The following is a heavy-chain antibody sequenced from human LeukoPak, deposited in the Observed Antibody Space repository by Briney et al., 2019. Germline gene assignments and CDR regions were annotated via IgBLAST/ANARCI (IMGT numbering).Heavy chain of an antibody. D-gene: IGHD6-13*01. J-gene: IGHJ4*02. CDR1: GGSISSGGYY. Sequence: SETLSLTCTVSGGSISSGGYYWSWIRQPPGKGLEWIGYIYYSGSTYYNPSLKSRVTISVDTSKNQFSLKLSSVTAADTAVYYCARDGIAAAGTFGYWGQGTLVTVSS. CDR3: ARDGIAAAGTFGY. V-gene: IGHV4-30-4*08. CDR2: IYYSGST.